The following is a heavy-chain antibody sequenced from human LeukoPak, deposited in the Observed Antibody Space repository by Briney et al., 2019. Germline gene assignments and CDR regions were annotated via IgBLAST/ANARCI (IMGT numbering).Heavy chain of an antibody. J-gene: IGHJ6*02. CDR1: GFTFSSYS. CDR3: ARDRVVRGDSANYYYYYGMDV. V-gene: IGHV3-21*01. CDR2: ISSSSSYI. Sequence: PGGSLRLSCAASGFTFSSYSMNWVRQAPGKGLEWVSSISSSSSYIYYADSVKGRFTISRDNAKNSLYLQMNSLRAEDTAVYYCARDRVVRGDSANYYYYYGMDVWGQGTTVTVSS. D-gene: IGHD3-10*01.